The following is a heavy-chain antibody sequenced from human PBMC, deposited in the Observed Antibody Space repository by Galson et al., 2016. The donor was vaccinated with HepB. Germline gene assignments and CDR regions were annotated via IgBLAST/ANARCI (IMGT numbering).Heavy chain of an antibody. J-gene: IGHJ4*02. Sequence: ETLSLTCTVSGGSISNYYWSWIRQPPGKGLEWIGYIYYGGSTNYNPSLKSRVTISVDTSKNQFSLKLSSVTAADTAVYYCGRDHDTTGIDYWGQGTLVTVSS. D-gene: IGHD1-1*01. V-gene: IGHV4-59*01. CDR2: IYYGGST. CDR1: GGSISNYY. CDR3: GRDHDTTGIDY.